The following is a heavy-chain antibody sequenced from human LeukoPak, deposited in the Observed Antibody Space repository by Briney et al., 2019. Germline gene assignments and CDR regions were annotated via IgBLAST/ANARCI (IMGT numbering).Heavy chain of an antibody. CDR2: ISAYNGNT. V-gene: IGHV1-18*01. J-gene: IGHJ4*02. Sequence: GASVKVSCKASGYTFTSYGISWVRQAPGQGLEWMGWISAYNGNTNYAQKLQGRVTMTTDTSTSTAYMELRSLRSDDTAVYYCARDPAGRGIVATPPSYWGRGTLVTVSS. D-gene: IGHD5-12*01. CDR1: GYTFTSYG. CDR3: ARDPAGRGIVATPPSY.